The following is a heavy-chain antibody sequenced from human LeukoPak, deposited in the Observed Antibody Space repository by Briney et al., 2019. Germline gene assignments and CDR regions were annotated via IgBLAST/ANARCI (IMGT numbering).Heavy chain of an antibody. Sequence: PGGSLRLSCAASGFTFSNYAMNWVRQAPGKGLEWVSYISSSGSTIYYADSVKGRFTISRDNAKNSLYLQMNSLRAEDTAVYYCARDLGQYYDTSDNWFDPWGQGTLVTVSS. V-gene: IGHV3-48*03. CDR2: ISSSGSTI. CDR3: ARDLGQYYDTSDNWFDP. J-gene: IGHJ5*02. D-gene: IGHD3-22*01. CDR1: GFTFSNYA.